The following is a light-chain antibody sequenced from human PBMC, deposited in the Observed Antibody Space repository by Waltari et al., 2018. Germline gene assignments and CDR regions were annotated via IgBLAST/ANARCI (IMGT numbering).Light chain of an antibody. J-gene: IGLJ3*02. CDR2: EVD. Sequence: QSALTQPPSASGSPGQSVSISCTGTSSDVGASNYVSWYQHHPGKAPKLMIYEVDKRPSGVPDRFSGSKSGNTASLTVSGLQAEDEADYYCSSYAGSNNLGVFGGGTKLTVL. CDR1: SSDVGASNY. V-gene: IGLV2-8*01. CDR3: SSYAGSNNLGV.